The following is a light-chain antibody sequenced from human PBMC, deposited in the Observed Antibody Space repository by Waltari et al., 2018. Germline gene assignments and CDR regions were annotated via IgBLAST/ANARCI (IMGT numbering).Light chain of an antibody. Sequence: DVQMTQSPSSLSASVGDRVTITCRASHDIGRRLAWFQQQPGEAPKPLIYSTSTLESGVPSRFSGSGSGTDFSLTINNLEPEDFATYFCQQYNIYPRTFGQGTKLEIK. CDR2: STS. J-gene: IGKJ1*01. CDR1: HDIGRR. CDR3: QQYNIYPRT. V-gene: IGKV1D-16*01.